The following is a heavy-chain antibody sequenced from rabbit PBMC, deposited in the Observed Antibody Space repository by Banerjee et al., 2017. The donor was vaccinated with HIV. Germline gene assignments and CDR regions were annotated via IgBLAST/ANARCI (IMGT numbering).Heavy chain of an antibody. CDR2: IDPVVGST. Sequence: QSLEESGGDLVKPGASLTLTCTASGFSFSSSYWICWVRQAPGKGLEWVGYIDPVVGSTYYASWVNGRFTISSHNAQNTVSLQMTSLTTADTATYFCVRDLYAVSSGYYDLWGPGTLVTVS. CDR3: VRDLYAVSSGYYDL. CDR1: GFSFSSSYW. V-gene: IGHV1S40*01. D-gene: IGHD1-1*01. J-gene: IGHJ4*01.